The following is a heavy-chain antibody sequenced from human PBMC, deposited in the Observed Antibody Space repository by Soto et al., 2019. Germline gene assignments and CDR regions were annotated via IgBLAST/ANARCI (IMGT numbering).Heavy chain of an antibody. V-gene: IGHV4-4*07. D-gene: IGHD7-27*01. Sequence: QVQLQESGPGLVEPSETLSLTCTVSGGSMNGFYWNWIRQPAGGGLEWIGRVYSSGRADYIPSLKSRITMSVGTSKNQFYLNLRFVTAADTAVYFCAKDKSGAADIWGHGTMVTVS. CDR1: GGSMNGFY. CDR3: AKDKSGAADI. J-gene: IGHJ3*02. CDR2: VYSSGRA.